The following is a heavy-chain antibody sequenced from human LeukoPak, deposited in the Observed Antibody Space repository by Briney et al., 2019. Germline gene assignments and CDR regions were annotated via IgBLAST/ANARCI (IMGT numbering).Heavy chain of an antibody. Sequence: QPGGSLRLSCAASGFTFSRYWMSWVRQAPGKGLEWVSLISADGGSTFYADSVEGRFTISRDTSKNSLHLQMISLRAEDTAVYYCAKRGADYYFDYWGQGALVSVSS. CDR1: GFTFSRYW. CDR2: ISADGGST. J-gene: IGHJ4*02. CDR3: AKRGADYYFDY. D-gene: IGHD3-10*01. V-gene: IGHV3-23*01.